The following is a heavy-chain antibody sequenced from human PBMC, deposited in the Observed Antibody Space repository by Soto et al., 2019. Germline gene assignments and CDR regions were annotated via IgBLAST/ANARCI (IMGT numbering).Heavy chain of an antibody. V-gene: IGHV4-34*01. D-gene: IGHD3-16*01. CDR3: GRGLRVIMMWGVNDDTATTEMDA. J-gene: IGHJ6*03. Sequence: SETLSLTCAVYGGSFSGYYWSWIRQPPGKGLEWIGEINHSGSTNYNPSLKSRVTISVDTSKNQLSLKLSSVTAADTAVYYCGRGLRVIMMWGVNDDTATTEMDARAKG. CDR1: GGSFSGYY. CDR2: INHSGST.